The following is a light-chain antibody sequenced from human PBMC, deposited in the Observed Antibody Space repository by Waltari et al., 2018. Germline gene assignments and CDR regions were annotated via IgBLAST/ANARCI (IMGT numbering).Light chain of an antibody. Sequence: QSALTQPPSASGSRGQSVTISCTGTSSDVGSYNYVSWYQQHPGKAPKLRIDEVTKRPPGAHHSCSGSKSGNTASLTVSGLQAEDEADYYCSSYAGSNNVIFGGGTRLTVL. J-gene: IGLJ2*01. V-gene: IGLV2-8*01. CDR2: EVT. CDR1: SSDVGSYNY. CDR3: SSYAGSNNVI.